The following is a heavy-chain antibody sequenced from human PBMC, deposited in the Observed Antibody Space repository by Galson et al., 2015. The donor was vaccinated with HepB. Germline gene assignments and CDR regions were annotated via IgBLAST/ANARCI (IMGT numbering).Heavy chain of an antibody. V-gene: IGHV3-7*01. CDR3: ARDRTYYYDSSGSADAFDI. J-gene: IGHJ3*02. Sequence: SLRLSCAASGFTFSSYWMSWVRQAPGKGLEWVANIKQDGSEKYYVDSVKGRFTISRDNAKNSLYLQMNSLRAEDTAVYYCARDRTYYYDSSGSADAFDIWGQGTMVTVSS. D-gene: IGHD3-22*01. CDR2: IKQDGSEK. CDR1: GFTFSSYW.